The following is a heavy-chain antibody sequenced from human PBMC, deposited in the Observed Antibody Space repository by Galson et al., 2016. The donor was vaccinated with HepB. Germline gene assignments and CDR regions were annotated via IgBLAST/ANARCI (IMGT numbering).Heavy chain of an antibody. Sequence: SLRLSCAASGFTFSDYGMHWFRQSPGKGLEWVAAISKDGTTNYYADSGEGRFSISRDNSKNTVHLDINGLRPEDTAVYYCTRDWFYGDWDTFDVWGQGTKVTVSS. CDR2: ISKDGTTN. V-gene: IGHV3-30-3*01. J-gene: IGHJ3*01. CDR3: TRDWFYGDWDTFDV. D-gene: IGHD4-17*01. CDR1: GFTFSDYG.